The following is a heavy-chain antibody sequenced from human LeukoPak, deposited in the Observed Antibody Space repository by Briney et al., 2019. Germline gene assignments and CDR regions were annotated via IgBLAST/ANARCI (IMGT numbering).Heavy chain of an antibody. CDR3: ARPRGYCSSTSCPWGY. CDR2: IYPGDSDT. D-gene: IGHD2-2*01. CDR1: GYRFTSYW. J-gene: IGHJ4*02. V-gene: IGHV5-51*01. Sequence: GASLQISCKGSGYRFTSYWIGWVRQMPGKGLEWMGIIYPGDSDTRYSPSFQGQVTISADKSISTAYLQWSSLKASDTAMYYCARPRGYCSSTSCPWGYWGQGTLVTVSS.